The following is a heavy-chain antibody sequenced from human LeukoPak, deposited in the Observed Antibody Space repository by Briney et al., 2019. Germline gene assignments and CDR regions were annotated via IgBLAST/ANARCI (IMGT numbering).Heavy chain of an antibody. D-gene: IGHD5-24*01. CDR1: GGSISSYY. J-gene: IGHJ3*01. V-gene: IGHV4-59*01. Sequence: PSETLSLTCTVSGGSISSYYWSWIRQPPGKGLGWIGYIYYSGSTSYNPSLRSRVTISVDTSKNQFSLKLYSVTAADTAVYYCASAGTLQSNPSAFDVWGQGTMVTVSS. CDR2: IYYSGST. CDR3: ASAGTLQSNPSAFDV.